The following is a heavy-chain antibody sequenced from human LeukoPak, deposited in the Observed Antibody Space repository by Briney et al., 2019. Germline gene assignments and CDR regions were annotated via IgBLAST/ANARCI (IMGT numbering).Heavy chain of an antibody. Sequence: GSLRLSCAASGFIFNNYEMNWVRQAPGTGLEGVSSISGSGSPMYYSDSVKGRFIISRDNAKDSVSLQMNSLRAEDTAVYFCARDRGISAGSDFDYWGQGTLVTVSS. D-gene: IGHD6-13*01. V-gene: IGHV3-48*03. CDR2: ISGSGSPM. CDR1: GFIFNNYE. CDR3: ARDRGISAGSDFDY. J-gene: IGHJ4*02.